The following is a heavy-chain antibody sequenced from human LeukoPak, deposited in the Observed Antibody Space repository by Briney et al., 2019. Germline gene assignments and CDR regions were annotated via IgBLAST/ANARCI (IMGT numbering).Heavy chain of an antibody. V-gene: IGHV3-23*01. D-gene: IGHD2-2*02. CDR2: VSGSGTNK. Sequence: PGGSLRLSCVGSGFTFSSYAMSWVRQAPGGGLGWVSLVSGSGTNKYYADSVKGRFTISRDNPKNTVYLQMNSLRAEDTAVYYCAKGRYCSSTSCYKGYFDLWGRGTLVTVSS. CDR1: GFTFSSYA. J-gene: IGHJ2*01. CDR3: AKGRYCSSTSCYKGYFDL.